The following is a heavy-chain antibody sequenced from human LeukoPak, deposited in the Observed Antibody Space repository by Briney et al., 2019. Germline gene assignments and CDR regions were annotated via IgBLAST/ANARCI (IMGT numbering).Heavy chain of an antibody. J-gene: IGHJ4*02. CDR3: ARGRYYYDSSGYSSENDY. CDR2: INPNSGGT. V-gene: IGHV1-2*02. D-gene: IGHD3-22*01. Sequence: ASVKVSCKASGYTFTGYYMHWVRQAPGQGLEWMGWINPNSGGTNYAQKFQGRVTMARDTSISTAYMELSRLRSDDTAVYYCARGRYYYDSSGYSSENDYWGQGTLVTVSS. CDR1: GYTFTGYY.